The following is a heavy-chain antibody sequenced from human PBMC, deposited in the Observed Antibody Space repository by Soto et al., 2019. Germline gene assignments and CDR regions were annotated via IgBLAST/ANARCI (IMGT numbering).Heavy chain of an antibody. CDR2: ISSSSSTI. CDR3: GRDNSGGPGGTFQKGLWGSYRPTSYYYYMDV. D-gene: IGHD3-16*02. V-gene: IGHV3-48*01. CDR1: GFTFSSYS. Sequence: GGSLRLSCAASGFTFSSYSMNWVRQAPGKGLEWVSYISSSSSTIYYADSVKGRFTISRDNDKNLLYLQMNSLRAEDTAVYYCGRDNSGGPGGTFQKGLWGSYRPTSYYYYMDVWGKGTTVTVSS. J-gene: IGHJ6*03.